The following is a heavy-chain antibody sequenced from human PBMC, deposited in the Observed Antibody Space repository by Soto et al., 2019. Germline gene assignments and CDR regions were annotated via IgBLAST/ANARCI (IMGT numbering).Heavy chain of an antibody. CDR1: GFSLSTSGVG. V-gene: IGHV2-5*02. J-gene: IGHJ4*02. CDR3: AHLRVPAAMIEVGYFDY. CDR2: IYWDDVK. D-gene: IGHD2-2*01. Sequence: QITLKATGPPLVNPTQPLTLTSTFSGFSLSTSGVGVSWIRQPPGKAMQWLAHIYWDDVKRYSTSLKSRLTIAKDTSKNQVGLTMTSRDPVDTATCHCAHLRVPAAMIEVGYFDYWGEGTLVTVFS.